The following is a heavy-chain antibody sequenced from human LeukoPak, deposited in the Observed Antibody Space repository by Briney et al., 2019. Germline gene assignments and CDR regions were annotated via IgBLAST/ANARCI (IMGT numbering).Heavy chain of an antibody. CDR1: GFTVSSNY. CDR2: IYSGGST. V-gene: IGHV3-66*01. CDR3: ARDLLYYYDSSGGFDY. J-gene: IGHJ4*02. Sequence: GGSLRLSCAASGFTVSSNYMSWVRQAPGKGLEWVSVIYSGGSTYYADSVKGRFTISRDNSKNTLYLQMNSLRAEDTAVYYCARDLLYYYDSSGGFDYWGQGTLVTVSS. D-gene: IGHD3-22*01.